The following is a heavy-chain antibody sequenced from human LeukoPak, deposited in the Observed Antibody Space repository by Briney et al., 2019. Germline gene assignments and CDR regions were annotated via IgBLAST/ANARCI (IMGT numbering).Heavy chain of an antibody. J-gene: IGHJ6*03. Sequence: GGSLRLSCAASGFTFSSYWMSWVRQAPGKGLEWVANIKQDGSEKYYVDSVKGRFTISRDNAKNSLYLQMNSLRAEDTAVYYCATKDPAGGGRYDYYMDVWGKGTTVTVSS. CDR1: GFTFSSYW. D-gene: IGHD1-1*01. CDR3: ATKDPAGGGRYDYYMDV. V-gene: IGHV3-7*01. CDR2: IKQDGSEK.